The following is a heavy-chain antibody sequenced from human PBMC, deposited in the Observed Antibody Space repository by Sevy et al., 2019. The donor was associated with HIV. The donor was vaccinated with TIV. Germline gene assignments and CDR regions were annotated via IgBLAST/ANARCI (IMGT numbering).Heavy chain of an antibody. J-gene: IGHJ6*02. V-gene: IGHV1-24*01. CDR2: FDPEDGET. Sequence: ASVKVSCKVSGYTLTELSMHWVRQAPGKGLEWMGGFDPEDGETIYAQKFQGRVTMTEDTSTDTAYMELSSLRSEDTAVYYCATDRHGVWSGYYRNPYYYGMDVWGQGTTVTVSS. CDR3: ATDRHGVWSGYYRNPYYYGMDV. CDR1: GYTLTELS. D-gene: IGHD3-3*01.